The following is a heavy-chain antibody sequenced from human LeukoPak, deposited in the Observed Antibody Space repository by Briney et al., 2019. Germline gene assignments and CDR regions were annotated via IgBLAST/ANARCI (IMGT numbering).Heavy chain of an antibody. CDR2: IYSSVST. CDR1: GGSISSNAYY. J-gene: IGHJ4*02. Sequence: SETLSLTCTVSGGSISSNAYYWAWIRQPPGQGLEWIGSIYSSVSTYYNPSLKSRVTISVDTSKNQFSLRLSSVTAADTALYYCAYSGSYGHLGYWGQGIPVTVSS. D-gene: IGHD1-26*01. V-gene: IGHV4-39*01. CDR3: AYSGSYGHLGY.